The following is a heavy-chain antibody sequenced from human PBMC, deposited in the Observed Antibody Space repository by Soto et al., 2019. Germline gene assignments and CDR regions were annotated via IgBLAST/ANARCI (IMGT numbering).Heavy chain of an antibody. CDR3: VRGPRSLARFDD. J-gene: IGHJ4*02. Sequence: PGGSLGLSCEASGLTFGSGAMYWVRQSPGKGLEWVAVISYDGSNKYYADSVKGRFTISRDNSKNTLYLQLNSLRAEETAVDDIVRGPRSLARFDDWGPGPPVTV. V-gene: IGHV3-30-3*01. CDR2: ISYDGSNK. D-gene: IGHD3-16*01. CDR1: GLTFGSGA.